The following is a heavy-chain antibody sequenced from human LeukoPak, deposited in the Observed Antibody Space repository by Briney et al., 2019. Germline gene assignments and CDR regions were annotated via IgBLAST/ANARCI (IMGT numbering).Heavy chain of an antibody. CDR1: GFTFSSYS. Sequence: GGSLRLSCAASGFTFSSYSMNWVRQAPGKGLEWVSSISSSCSYIYYADSVKGRFTISRDNAKNSLYLQMNSLRAEDTAVYYCARRPGYCSSTSCYKFDYWGQGTLVTVSS. CDR2: ISSSCSYI. J-gene: IGHJ4*02. CDR3: ARRPGYCSSTSCYKFDY. V-gene: IGHV3-21*01. D-gene: IGHD2-2*02.